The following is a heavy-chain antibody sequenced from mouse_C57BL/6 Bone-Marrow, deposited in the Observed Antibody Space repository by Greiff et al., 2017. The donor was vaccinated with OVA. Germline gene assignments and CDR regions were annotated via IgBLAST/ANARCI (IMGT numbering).Heavy chain of an antibody. V-gene: IGHV1-75*01. CDR1: GYTFTDYY. CDR3: ARGDITTVVAGGYYFDY. J-gene: IGHJ2*01. Sequence: QVQLQQSGPELVKPGASVKISCKASGYTFTDYYINWVKQRPGQGLEWIGWIFPGSGSTYYNEKFKGTATLTVDKSSSTAYMLLSSLTSEDSAVYFCARGDITTVVAGGYYFDYWGQGTTLTVSS. D-gene: IGHD1-1*01. CDR2: IFPGSGST.